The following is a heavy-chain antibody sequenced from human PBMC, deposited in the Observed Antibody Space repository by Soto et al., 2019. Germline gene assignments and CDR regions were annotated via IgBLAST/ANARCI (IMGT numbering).Heavy chain of an antibody. V-gene: IGHV3-9*01. D-gene: IGHD2-21*01. CDR1: GFTFDDYA. CDR3: ARGGEGCGDAFDI. CDR2: ISWNSGSI. Sequence: GGSLRLSCAASGFTFDDYAMHWVRQAPGKGLEWVSGISWNSGSIGYAYSVKGRFTISRDNAKNSLCLQMNSLRAEDTALYFCARGGEGCGDAFDIWGQGTMVTVSS. J-gene: IGHJ3*02.